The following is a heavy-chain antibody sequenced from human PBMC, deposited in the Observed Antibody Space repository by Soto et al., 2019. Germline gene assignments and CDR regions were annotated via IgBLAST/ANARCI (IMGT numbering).Heavy chain of an antibody. CDR2: IKSKTDGGTT. CDR3: TKGGSYYGFVFGY. D-gene: IGHD1-26*01. CDR1: GFTFSNAW. V-gene: IGHV3-15*01. J-gene: IGHJ4*02. Sequence: PVGSLRLSCAASGFTFSNAWMSWVRQAPGKGLEWVGRIKSKTDGGTTDYAAPVKGRFTISRDDSKNTLYLQMNSLKTEDTAVYYFTKGGSYYGFVFGYWGQGTLVTVSS.